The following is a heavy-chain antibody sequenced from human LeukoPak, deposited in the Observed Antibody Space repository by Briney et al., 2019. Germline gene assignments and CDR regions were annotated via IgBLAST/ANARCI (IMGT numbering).Heavy chain of an antibody. CDR1: GYTFTSYD. J-gene: IGHJ3*02. CDR2: MNPNSGNT. CDR3: ARGSKGRGWDAFDI. Sequence: GASVKVSCKASGYTFTSYDINWVRQATGQGLEWMGWMNPNSGNTGYAQKFQGRVTMTRNTSISTAYMELSSLRSEDTAVYYCARGSKGRGWDAFDIWGQGTMVTVSS. V-gene: IGHV1-8*02. D-gene: IGHD3-22*01.